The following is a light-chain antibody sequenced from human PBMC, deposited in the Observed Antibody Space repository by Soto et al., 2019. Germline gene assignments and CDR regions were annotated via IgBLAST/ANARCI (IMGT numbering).Light chain of an antibody. Sequence: QAVVTQPPSVSAAPGQKVTISCSGSSSNTGNNYVSWYQQLPGTAPKLLIYENNKRPSGIPDRFSGSKSGTSATLGITGLQTGDEADYYCGTWDSSLGYVFGTGTKLTVL. CDR2: ENN. V-gene: IGLV1-51*02. CDR1: SSNTGNNY. J-gene: IGLJ1*01. CDR3: GTWDSSLGYV.